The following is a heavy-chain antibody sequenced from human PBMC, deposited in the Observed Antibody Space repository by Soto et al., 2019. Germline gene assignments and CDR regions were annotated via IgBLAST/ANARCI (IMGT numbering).Heavy chain of an antibody. J-gene: IGHJ4*02. Sequence: GGSLRLSCAASGFTFSDYYMSWIRQALGKGLEWVSYISSSDTIIYYADSVKGRFTISRDNAKNSLYLQMNSLRAEDTAVYYCAKDLFTMVRLFDSWGQGTLVTVSS. V-gene: IGHV3-11*01. CDR1: GFTFSDYY. D-gene: IGHD3-10*01. CDR3: AKDLFTMVRLFDS. CDR2: ISSSDTII.